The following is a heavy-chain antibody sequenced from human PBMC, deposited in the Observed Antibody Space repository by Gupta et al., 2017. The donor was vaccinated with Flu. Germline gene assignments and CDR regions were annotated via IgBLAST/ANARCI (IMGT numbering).Heavy chain of an antibody. D-gene: IGHD5-12*01. CDR2: IYPRDSQT. Sequence: EVELVQSGAAVKKPGESLKISCKTSVYRFSNFWIGWVRQVPGKGLEWMGIIYPRDSQTKYSPSFEGRVTISADNSVTTAYLQWSSLKASDTAMYYCVRHFGGYSGYDSALDSWGQGTLVSVSS. J-gene: IGHJ4*02. CDR1: VYRFSNFW. V-gene: IGHV5-51*01. CDR3: VRHFGGYSGYDSALDS.